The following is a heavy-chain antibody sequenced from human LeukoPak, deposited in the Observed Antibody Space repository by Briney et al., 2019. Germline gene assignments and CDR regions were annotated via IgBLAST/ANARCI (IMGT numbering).Heavy chain of an antibody. D-gene: IGHD3-10*01. CDR1: GGSFSGYY. V-gene: IGHV4-34*01. J-gene: IGHJ4*02. CDR3: ARGGNPRGDFDY. Sequence: SETLSLTCAVYGGSFSGYYWSWIRQPPGKGLEWIGEINHSGSTSYNPSLKSRVTISVDTSKNQFSLKLSSVTAADTAVYYCARGGNPRGDFDYWGQGTLVTVSS. CDR2: INHSGST.